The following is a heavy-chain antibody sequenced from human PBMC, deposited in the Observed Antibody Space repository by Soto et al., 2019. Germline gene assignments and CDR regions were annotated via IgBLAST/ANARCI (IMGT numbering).Heavy chain of an antibody. CDR3: ARDLGGFPDY. V-gene: IGHV1-18*01. D-gene: IGHD5-12*01. CDR1: GYIFTSYG. Sequence: QVQLVQSGVEVKKPGASVKVSCKASGYIFTSYGISWVRQAPGQGLEWMGWISAHNGNRKYAQKLQGRVTMTTDTYTSTAYMELRSLRSDDTAVYYCARDLGGFPDYWGQGTLVTVSS. J-gene: IGHJ4*02. CDR2: ISAHNGNR.